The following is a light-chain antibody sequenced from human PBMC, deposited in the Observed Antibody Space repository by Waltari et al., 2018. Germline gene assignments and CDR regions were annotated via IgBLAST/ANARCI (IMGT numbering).Light chain of an antibody. Sequence: QSVLTQPPSVSAAPGQKVTISCSGGTSNIGNYYVSWYQHLPGAAPKLLIYDNDKRPSGIPDRFSAARSGASATLGITGLQIGDEADYYCATWDNSLTDVVFGGGTKLTIL. CDR1: TSNIGNYY. J-gene: IGLJ2*01. CDR2: DND. V-gene: IGLV1-51*01. CDR3: ATWDNSLTDVV.